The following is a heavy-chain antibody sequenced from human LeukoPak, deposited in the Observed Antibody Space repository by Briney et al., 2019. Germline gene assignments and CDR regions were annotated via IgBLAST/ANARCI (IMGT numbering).Heavy chain of an antibody. CDR1: GYTFTGYY. D-gene: IGHD2-2*01. Sequence: GASVKVSCKASGYTFTGYYMHWVRQAPGQGLEWMGRINPNSGGTNYAQKFQGRVTMTRDTSISTAYMELSRLRSDDTAVYYCARDERGGYCSSTSCPNWFDPWGQGTLVTVSS. J-gene: IGHJ5*02. V-gene: IGHV1-2*06. CDR3: ARDERGGYCSSTSCPNWFDP. CDR2: INPNSGGT.